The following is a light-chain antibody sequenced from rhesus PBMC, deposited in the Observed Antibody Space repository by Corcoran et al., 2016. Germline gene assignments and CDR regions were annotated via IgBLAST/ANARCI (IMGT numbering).Light chain of an antibody. Sequence: ETVVTQSLATLSLSPGERATLYCRASQSVGSNLAWHQQKPGQAPKIPIYDAFSRATGIPDWFSCSGSGTEFTLTFSSLEPEDVGVYSCQQYNTWKTFGQGTKVEIK. CDR1: QSVGSN. CDR2: DAF. CDR3: QQYNTWKT. V-gene: IGKV3-42*02. J-gene: IGKJ1*01.